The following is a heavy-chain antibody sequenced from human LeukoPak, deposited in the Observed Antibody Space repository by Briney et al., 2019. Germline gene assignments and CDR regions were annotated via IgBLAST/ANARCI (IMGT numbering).Heavy chain of an antibody. Sequence: GASVKVSCKASGGTFSSYAISWVRQAPGQGLEWMGRIIPILGIANYAQKFQGRVTITADKSTSTAYMELSSLRSEDTAVYYCARHEYCSSTSCYFDYWGQGTLVTVSS. J-gene: IGHJ4*02. CDR3: ARHEYCSSTSCYFDY. D-gene: IGHD2-2*01. CDR1: GGTFSSYA. CDR2: IIPILGIA. V-gene: IGHV1-69*04.